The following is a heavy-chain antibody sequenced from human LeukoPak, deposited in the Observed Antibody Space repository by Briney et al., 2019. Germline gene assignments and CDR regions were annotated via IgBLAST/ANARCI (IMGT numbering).Heavy chain of an antibody. CDR2: TYHSGST. J-gene: IGHJ4*02. V-gene: IGHV4-30-2*01. CDR3: ARGGRYSSSWTWGPFDY. D-gene: IGHD6-13*01. CDR1: GGSISSGGYS. Sequence: SETLSLTCAVSGGSISSGGYSWSFIRQPPGKGLEWIGYTYHSGSTYYNPSLKSRVTISVDRSKNQFSLKLSSVTATDTAVYYCARGGRYSSSWTWGPFDYWGQGTLVTVSS.